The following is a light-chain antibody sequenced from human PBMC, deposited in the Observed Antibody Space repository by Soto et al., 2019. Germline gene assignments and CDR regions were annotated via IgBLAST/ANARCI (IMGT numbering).Light chain of an antibody. J-gene: IGLJ3*02. CDR2: SNN. CDR3: AVWDDSLNGWV. V-gene: IGLV1-44*01. Sequence: QSVLTQPPSASGTPGQRVTISCSEARSNIGSRTLYWYQQLPGTAPKLLMYSNNQRPSGVPDRFSGSKSGTSASLAISGLQSEDEADYYCAVWDDSLNGWVFGGGTKLTVL. CDR1: RSNIGSRT.